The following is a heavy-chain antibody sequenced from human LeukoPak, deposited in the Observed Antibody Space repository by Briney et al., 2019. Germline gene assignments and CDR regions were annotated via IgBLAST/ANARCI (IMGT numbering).Heavy chain of an antibody. V-gene: IGHV3-33*01. Sequence: GGSLRLSCAASGLFFSNYGMHWVRQPPGKGLEWVAFIWYDGIQKCDADSVKGRFTSSRDNSENKMYLQMNSLRAEDTAVYYCVRVGSTAFTMCRGELDYWGQGTLVTVSS. CDR1: GLFFSNYG. CDR3: VRVGSTAFTMCRGELDY. J-gene: IGHJ4*02. CDR2: IWYDGIQK. D-gene: IGHD3-10*01.